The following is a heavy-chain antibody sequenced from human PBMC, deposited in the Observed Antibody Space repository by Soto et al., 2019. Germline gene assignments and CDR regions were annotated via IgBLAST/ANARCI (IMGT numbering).Heavy chain of an antibody. CDR3: ASGGYCSGGSCYGY. J-gene: IGHJ4*02. D-gene: IGHD2-15*01. CDR2: IIPIFGTA. CDR1: GGTFSSYA. V-gene: IGHV1-69*06. Sequence: ASVKVSCKASGGTFSSYAISWVRQAPGQGLEWMGGIIPIFGTANYAQKFQGRVTITADKSTSTAYMELSSLRSEDTAVYYCASGGYCSGGSCYGYWGQGTLVTVPS.